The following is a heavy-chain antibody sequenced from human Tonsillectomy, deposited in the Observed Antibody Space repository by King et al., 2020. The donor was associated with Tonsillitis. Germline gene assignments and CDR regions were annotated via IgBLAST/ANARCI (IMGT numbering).Heavy chain of an antibody. CDR3: VDYDNFCGYYSVYYYYYSMDV. V-gene: IGHV3-7*03. D-gene: IGHD3-3*01. CDR1: GFTFSSYW. J-gene: IGHJ6*02. Sequence: VQLVESGGGLVQPGGSLRLSCAASGFTFSSYWMSWVRQAPGKGLEWVANIKQDGSEKYYVDSVKGRFTISRDNAKNSLYLQMNSLRAEDTAVYFCVDYDNFCGYYSVYYYYYSMDVWGQGTTVTVSS. CDR2: IKQDGSEK.